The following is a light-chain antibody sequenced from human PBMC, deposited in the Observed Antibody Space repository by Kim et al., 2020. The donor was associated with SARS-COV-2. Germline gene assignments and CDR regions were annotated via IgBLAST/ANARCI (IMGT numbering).Light chain of an antibody. Sequence: SSELTQDPAVSVALGQTVRITCQGDSLRSYYATWYQQKPGQAPILVIYGKNNRPSGIPDRFSGSSSGNTASLTITGTQAGDEADYYFNSRASNDNGVFGR. CDR3: NSRASNDNGV. CDR2: GKN. V-gene: IGLV3-19*01. CDR1: SLRSYY. J-gene: IGLJ2*01.